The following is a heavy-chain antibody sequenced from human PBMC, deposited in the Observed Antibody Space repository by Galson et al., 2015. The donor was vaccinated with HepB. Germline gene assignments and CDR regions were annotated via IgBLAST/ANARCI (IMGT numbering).Heavy chain of an antibody. D-gene: IGHD3-22*01. CDR2: INTNTGNP. V-gene: IGHV7-4-1*02. J-gene: IGHJ6*02. Sequence: SVKVSCKASGYTFTNYAMNWVRQAPGQGLEWMGWINTNTGNPTYAQGFTGRFVFSLDTSVSTAYLQISSLKAEDTAVYYCAREVSSGYYWGSIYSYYGMDVWGQGTTVTVSS. CDR3: AREVSSGYYWGSIYSYYGMDV. CDR1: GYTFTNYA.